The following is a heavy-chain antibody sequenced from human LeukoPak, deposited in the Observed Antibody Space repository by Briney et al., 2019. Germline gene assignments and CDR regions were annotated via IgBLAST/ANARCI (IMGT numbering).Heavy chain of an antibody. D-gene: IGHD3-22*01. CDR3: ARGVSGYQGYYNMDV. CDR2: IIPIFGTA. V-gene: IGHV1-69*05. CDR1: GGTFSSYA. Sequence: ASVKVSCKASGGTFSSYAINWVRQAPGQGLEWVGRIIPIFGTANYAQKFQGRVTITTDESTSTAYMELSSLRSEDTAVYYCARGVSGYQGYYNMDVSDKGTTVTVSS. J-gene: IGHJ6*03.